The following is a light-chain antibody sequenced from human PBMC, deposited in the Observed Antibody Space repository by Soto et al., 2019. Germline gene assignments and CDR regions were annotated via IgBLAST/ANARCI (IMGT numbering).Light chain of an antibody. Sequence: DIQMTQSPSTLSASVGDRVTITCRASQSISSWLAWYQQKPGKAPKLLIYDASSLESGVPSRFSGSGSGTEFTLTISSLQHDDFATYYCQQYNSYSPVYTFVQGTKLEIK. CDR3: QQYNSYSPVYT. CDR1: QSISSW. CDR2: DAS. J-gene: IGKJ2*01. V-gene: IGKV1-5*01.